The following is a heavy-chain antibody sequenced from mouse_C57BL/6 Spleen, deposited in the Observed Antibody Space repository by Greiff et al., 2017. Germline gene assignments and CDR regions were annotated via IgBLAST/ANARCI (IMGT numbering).Heavy chain of an antibody. V-gene: IGHV3-6*01. J-gene: IGHJ4*01. Sequence: EVQLQESGPGLVKPSQSLSLTCSVTGYSITSGYYWNWIRQFPGNKLEWMGYISYDGSNNYNPSLKNRISITRDTSKNQFFLKLNSVTTEDTATYYCARGYDYDDTYYYAMDYWGQGTSVTVSS. CDR3: ARGYDYDDTYYYAMDY. D-gene: IGHD2-4*01. CDR2: ISYDGSN. CDR1: GYSITSGYY.